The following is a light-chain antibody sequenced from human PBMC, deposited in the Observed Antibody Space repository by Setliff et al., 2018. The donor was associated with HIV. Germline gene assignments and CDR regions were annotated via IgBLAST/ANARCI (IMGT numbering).Light chain of an antibody. CDR2: DNT. CDR1: SSDIGGYNF. CDR3: SSYTSSSTYV. J-gene: IGLJ1*01. V-gene: IGLV2-14*03. Sequence: QSALAQPASVSGSPGQSITISCTGTSSDIGGYNFVSWYQQYPGEAPKLIISDNTKRPSGVSDRFSASKSGNTASLTISGLRAEGEADYYCSSYTSSSTYVFGLGTKVTVL.